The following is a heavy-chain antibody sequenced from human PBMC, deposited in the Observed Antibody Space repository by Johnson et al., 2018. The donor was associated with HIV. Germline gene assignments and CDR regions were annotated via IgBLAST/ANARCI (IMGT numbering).Heavy chain of an antibody. CDR1: GFMFSSFA. J-gene: IGHJ3*02. CDR3: ARDYRGLTGSSSPSYAFDI. CDR2: MSYDGSNK. D-gene: IGHD1-20*01. V-gene: IGHV3-30*14. Sequence: QEQLVESGGGVVQPGRSLRLSCVASGFMFSSFAMHWVRQAPGKGLEWVADMSYDGSNKYYADSVKGRFTISRDNSKNTLYLQMNSLRADDTAVYYCARDYRGLTGSSSPSYAFDIWGQGTMVTVSS.